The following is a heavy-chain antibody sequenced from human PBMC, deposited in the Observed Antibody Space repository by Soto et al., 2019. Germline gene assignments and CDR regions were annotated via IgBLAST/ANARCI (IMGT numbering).Heavy chain of an antibody. Sequence: QVQLQESGPGLVKPSQTLSLTCTVSGGSISSGGYYWSWIRQHPGKGLEWIGYIYYSGSTYYNPSLKSRVTISVDTSKNQFSLKLSSVTAADTAVYYCARAGLRFLEWSSTSFDPWGQGTLVTVSS. V-gene: IGHV4-31*02. CDR2: IYYSGST. J-gene: IGHJ5*02. CDR1: GGSISSGGYY. D-gene: IGHD3-3*01. CDR3: ARAGLRFLEWSSTSFDP.